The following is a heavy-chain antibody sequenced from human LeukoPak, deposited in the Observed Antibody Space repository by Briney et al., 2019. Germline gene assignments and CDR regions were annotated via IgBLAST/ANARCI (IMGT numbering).Heavy chain of an antibody. J-gene: IGHJ4*02. CDR2: IWYDGSNK. D-gene: IGHD2-2*01. Sequence: GGSLRLSCAASGFTFSSYGMHWVRQAPGKGLEWVAVIWYDGSNKYYADSVKGRFTISRDNSKNTLYLQMNSLRAEDTAVYYCARDFLREVVPAASSDYWGQGTLVTVSS. V-gene: IGHV3-33*01. CDR1: GFTFSSYG. CDR3: ARDFLREVVPAASSDY.